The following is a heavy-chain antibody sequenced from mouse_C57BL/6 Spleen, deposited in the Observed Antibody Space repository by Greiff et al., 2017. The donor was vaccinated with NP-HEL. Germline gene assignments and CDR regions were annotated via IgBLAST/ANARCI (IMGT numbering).Heavy chain of an antibody. D-gene: IGHD1-1*01. CDR2: INPNNGGT. CDR1: GYTFPDYN. V-gene: IGHV1-18*01. J-gene: IGHJ3*01. Sequence: EVQLQQSGPELVKPGASVKIPCKASGYTFPDYNMDWVKQSHGKSLEWIGDINPNNGGTIYNQKFKGKATLTVDKSSSTAYMELRSLTSEDTAVYYCAITTEGFAYWGQGTLVTVSA. CDR3: AITTEGFAY.